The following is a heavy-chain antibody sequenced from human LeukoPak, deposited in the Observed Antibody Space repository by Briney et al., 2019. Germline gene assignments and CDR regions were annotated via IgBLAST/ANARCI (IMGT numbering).Heavy chain of an antibody. Sequence: PSETLSLTCAVSGYSISGGYYWGWLRQPPGKGLEWIGSIYRSGHTYYNSSLSSRVTISADTPKNHFSLELDSVTAADTAVYYSVRDRRSTPYSNDSGGYYSDYWGQGTLVTVSP. J-gene: IGHJ4*02. CDR3: VRDRRSTPYSNDSGGYYSDY. CDR1: GYSISGGYY. D-gene: IGHD3-22*01. V-gene: IGHV4-38-2*02. CDR2: IYRSGHT.